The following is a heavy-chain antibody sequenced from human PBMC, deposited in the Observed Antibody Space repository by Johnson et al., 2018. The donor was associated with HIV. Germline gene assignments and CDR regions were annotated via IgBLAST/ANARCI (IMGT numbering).Heavy chain of an antibody. D-gene: IGHD2-15*01. Sequence: VQLVESGGGLVQPGGSLRLSCAASGFTVSSNYMRWVRQAPGKGLEWVSVIYADGGTYYPDSVTARFTISRDRSENTLYLQMNSLRAEDTAMYYCARDRAYHCSGGSCSHVFDIWGQGTMVTVSS. CDR3: ARDRAYHCSGGSCSHVFDI. CDR2: IYADGGT. V-gene: IGHV3-66*01. CDR1: GFTVSSNY. J-gene: IGHJ3*02.